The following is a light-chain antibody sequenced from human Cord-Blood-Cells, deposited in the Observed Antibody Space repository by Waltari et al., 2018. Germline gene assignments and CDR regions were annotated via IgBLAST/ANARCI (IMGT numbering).Light chain of an antibody. Sequence: TISCTGTSSDVGGYNYVSWYQQHPGKAPKLMIYEVSKRPSGVPDRFSGSKSGNTASLTVSGLQAEDEADYYCSSYAGSNWVFGGGTKLTVL. J-gene: IGLJ3*02. CDR1: SSDVGGYNY. V-gene: IGLV2-8*01. CDR2: EVS. CDR3: SSYAGSNWV.